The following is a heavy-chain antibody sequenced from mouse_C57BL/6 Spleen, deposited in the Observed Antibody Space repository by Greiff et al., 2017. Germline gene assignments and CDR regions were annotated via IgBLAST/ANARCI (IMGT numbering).Heavy chain of an antibody. J-gene: IGHJ2*01. D-gene: IGHD2-3*01. V-gene: IGHV1-62-2*01. CDR1: GYTFTEYP. Sequence: VQLVESGAELVKPGASVKLSCKASGYTFTEYPIHWVKQRPGQGLEWIGWFYPGDGSIKYNEKFKDKATLTADKSSSTVYMELSGLTSEDSAVYFCARHEGGWGLLPCYFDYWGQGTTLTVSS. CDR2: FYPGDGSI. CDR3: ARHEGGWGLLPCYFDY.